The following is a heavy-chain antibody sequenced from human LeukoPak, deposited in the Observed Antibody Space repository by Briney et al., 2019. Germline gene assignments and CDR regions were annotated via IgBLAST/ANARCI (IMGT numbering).Heavy chain of an antibody. V-gene: IGHV3-23*01. CDR3: AKQLGYCSDGSCYFPY. D-gene: IGHD2-15*01. J-gene: IGHJ4*02. Sequence: GGSLRLSCEASGFTFSSSAMSWVRQAPGKGLEWVSAISNNGGYTYYADSVQGRFTISRDNSKSTLCLQMNSLRADDTAVYYCAKQLGYCSDGSCYFPYWGQGTLDTASS. CDR1: GFTFSSSA. CDR2: ISNNGGYT.